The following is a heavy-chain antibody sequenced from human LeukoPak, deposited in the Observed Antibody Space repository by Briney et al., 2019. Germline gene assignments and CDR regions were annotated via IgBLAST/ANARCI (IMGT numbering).Heavy chain of an antibody. Sequence: SETLSLTCAVSGYSISNDYYWGWIRQPPGKGLEWIASIHHSGRTYYNPSPKSRVTISVDTSKNQFSLKLSFVTAADAAVYYCARHSGDGYSNPGSTFDIWGQGTVVTVSS. CDR2: IHHSGRT. CDR3: ARHSGDGYSNPGSTFDI. CDR1: GYSISNDYY. J-gene: IGHJ3*02. V-gene: IGHV4-38-2*01. D-gene: IGHD5-24*01.